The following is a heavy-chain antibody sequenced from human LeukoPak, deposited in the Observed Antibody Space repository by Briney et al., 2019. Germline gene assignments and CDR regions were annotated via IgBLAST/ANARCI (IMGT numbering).Heavy chain of an antibody. CDR2: ISSSSSYI. V-gene: IGHV3-21*01. CDR1: GFTFSSYS. J-gene: IGHJ4*02. D-gene: IGHD3-3*01. Sequence: PGGSLRLSCAASGFTFSSYSMNWVRQAPGKGLEWVSSISSSSSYIYYADSVKGRFTISRDNAKNSLYLQMNSLRAEDTAVYYCARATHDFWSGYYHDYWGQGTLVTVSS. CDR3: ARATHDFWSGYYHDY.